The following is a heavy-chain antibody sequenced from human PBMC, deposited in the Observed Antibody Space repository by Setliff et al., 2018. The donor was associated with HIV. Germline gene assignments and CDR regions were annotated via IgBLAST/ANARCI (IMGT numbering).Heavy chain of an antibody. J-gene: IGHJ5*02. Sequence: SETLSLTCTVSGHSITSDYQWGWIRQPPGKGLEWIGEINHSGSTNYNPSLKSRVTISVDTSKNQLSLKLRSVTAADTAVYYCARDPGGLYCRSTSCQGGCFDPWGQGTLVTVSS. CDR2: INHSGST. CDR3: ARDPGGLYCRSTSCQGGCFDP. V-gene: IGHV4-38-2*02. CDR1: GHSITSDYQ. D-gene: IGHD2-2*01.